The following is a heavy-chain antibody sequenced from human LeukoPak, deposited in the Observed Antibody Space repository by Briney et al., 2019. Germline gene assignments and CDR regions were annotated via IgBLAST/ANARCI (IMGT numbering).Heavy chain of an antibody. D-gene: IGHD6-13*01. CDR1: GFTFSSYW. V-gene: IGHV3-7*03. Sequence: GGSLRLSCAASGFTFSSYWMSWVRQAPGKGLEWVANIKQDGSEKYYVDSVKGRFTISRDNAKNSLYLQMNSLRAEDTVVYYCAREPPGIAAAAPGDYWGQGTLVTVSS. J-gene: IGHJ4*02. CDR3: AREPPGIAAAAPGDY. CDR2: IKQDGSEK.